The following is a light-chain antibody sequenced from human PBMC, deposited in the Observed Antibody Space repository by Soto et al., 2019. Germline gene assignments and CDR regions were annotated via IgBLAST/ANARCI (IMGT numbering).Light chain of an antibody. CDR1: RSNIGSNY. J-gene: IGLJ2*01. CDR2: RNN. V-gene: IGLV1-47*01. CDR3: TSWDDSLYHVV. Sequence: QSVLTQPPSASGTPGQRVTFSCSGGRSNIGSNYVFWHQQFPGTAPKLLIYRNNQRPSGVPDRFSGSKSGTSASLAISGLRSEDEADYYCTSWDDSLYHVVFGGGTKVTVL.